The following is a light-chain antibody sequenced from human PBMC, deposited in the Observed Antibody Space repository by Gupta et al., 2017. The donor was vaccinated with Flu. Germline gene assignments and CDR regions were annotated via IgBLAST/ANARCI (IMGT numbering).Light chain of an antibody. Sequence: QAITTSCSGTFSGSGAYNLGSWHLQHPGNNHILIIINVKERTAESANRFSGYKSGTTAALTISGRQAEDEGDYYCGAGAGGSWIFGGGTKLAVL. CDR1: FSGSGAYNL. V-gene: IGLV2-23*02. J-gene: IGLJ3*02. CDR2: NVK. CDR3: GAGAGGSWI.